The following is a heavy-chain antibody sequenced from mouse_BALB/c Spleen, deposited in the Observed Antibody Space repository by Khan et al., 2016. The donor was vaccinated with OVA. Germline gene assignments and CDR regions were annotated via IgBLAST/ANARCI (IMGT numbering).Heavy chain of an antibody. CDR3: SRPPYFSYIMAY. CDR1: GYTFTNFG. J-gene: IGHJ4*01. D-gene: IGHD2-10*01. V-gene: IGHV9-3-1*01. CDR2: INTYTGEP. Sequence: QIQLVQSGPELKKPGETVKISCKASGYTFTNFGMNWVKQAPGKGLEWMGWINTYTGEPTYADDFKGRFAFSLETSASTAYLQINNLKNEDTATYFCSRPPYFSYIMAYWGQGTSVTVSS.